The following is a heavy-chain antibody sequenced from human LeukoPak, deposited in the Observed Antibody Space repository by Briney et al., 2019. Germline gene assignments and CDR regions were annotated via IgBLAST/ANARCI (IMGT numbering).Heavy chain of an antibody. D-gene: IGHD5-18*01. V-gene: IGHV3-23*01. Sequence: GGSLRLSCAASGFTFSSYDMNWVRQAPGKGLEWVSSLSDGGHSSFYADSVKGRFTIYRDDSQNILYLQMNNLRADDTALYFCAFSPLGFNYGYAYWGQGTLVTVSS. CDR2: LSDGGHSS. CDR3: AFSPLGFNYGYAY. J-gene: IGHJ4*02. CDR1: GFTFSSYD.